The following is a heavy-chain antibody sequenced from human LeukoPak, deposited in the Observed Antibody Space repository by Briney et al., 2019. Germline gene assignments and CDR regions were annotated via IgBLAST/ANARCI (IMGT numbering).Heavy chain of an antibody. CDR2: IKQDGSET. CDR1: GXTFNNHY. D-gene: IGHD3-10*01. Sequence: GGSLRLSCTASGXTFNNHYVTWVRQAPGKGLEWVANIKQDGSETFYLDSVKGRFTISRDNAKNSLYLQMNDVRAEDTAVYFCARDRFGGSCYESWGQGTLVTVTS. CDR3: ARDRFGGSCYES. J-gene: IGHJ5*02. V-gene: IGHV3-7*04.